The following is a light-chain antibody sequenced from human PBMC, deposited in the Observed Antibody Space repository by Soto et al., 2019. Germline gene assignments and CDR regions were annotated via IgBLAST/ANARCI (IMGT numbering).Light chain of an antibody. CDR2: AAS. CDR1: ETISTF. J-gene: IGKJ1*01. Sequence: DIQLTQSPSSLSASVGDRVTMTCRASETISTFLNWYQHKPGKAPKLLISAASRLQSGVPPRFSGSGSGTDFTLTISSLQPEDFASYYCLQDYGDSWTFGQGTKVDIK. V-gene: IGKV1-39*01. CDR3: LQDYGDSWT.